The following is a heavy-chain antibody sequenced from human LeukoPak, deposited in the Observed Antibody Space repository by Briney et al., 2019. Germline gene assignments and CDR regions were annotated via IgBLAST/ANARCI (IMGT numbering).Heavy chain of an antibody. J-gene: IGHJ4*02. V-gene: IGHV3-21*01. Sequence: PGGSLRLSCAASGFTFSSYSMNWVRQAPGKGLEWVSSISSSSSYIYYADSVKGRFTISRDNAKNSLYLQMNSLRAEDTAVYYCARGVLRLGELSRFYFDYWGQGTPVTVSS. CDR1: GFTFSSYS. D-gene: IGHD3-16*02. CDR2: ISSSSSYI. CDR3: ARGVLRLGELSRFYFDY.